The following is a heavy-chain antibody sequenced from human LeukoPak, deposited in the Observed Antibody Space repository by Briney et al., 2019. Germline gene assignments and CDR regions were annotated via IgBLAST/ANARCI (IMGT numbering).Heavy chain of an antibody. CDR1: GGSFSGYY. V-gene: IGHV4-34*01. J-gene: IGHJ6*02. CDR3: ARDTLGTYGMDV. CDR2: INHSGST. Sequence: SETLSLTCAVYGGSFSGYYWSWIRQPPGKGLEWIGEINHSGSTNYNPSLKSRVTISVDTSKNQFSLKLSSVTAADTAVYYCARDTLGTYGMDVWGQGTTVTVSS. D-gene: IGHD1-26*01.